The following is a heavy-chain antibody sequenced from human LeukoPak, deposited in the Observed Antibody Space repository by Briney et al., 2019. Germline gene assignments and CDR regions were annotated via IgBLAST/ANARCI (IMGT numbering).Heavy chain of an antibody. V-gene: IGHV4/OR15-8*02. Sequence: SETLSLTCAVSGASISSVNLWSWVRQPPGKGLEWIGEMYLSGTATYNPSLKGRVTVSIDKSENQFSLKLTSVTAADTAVYFCAGLEGRYSTGMYYYFDYWGQGTLVTVSS. CDR2: MYLSGTA. J-gene: IGHJ4*02. CDR3: AGLEGRYSTGMYYYFDY. CDR1: GASISSVNL. D-gene: IGHD2-8*01.